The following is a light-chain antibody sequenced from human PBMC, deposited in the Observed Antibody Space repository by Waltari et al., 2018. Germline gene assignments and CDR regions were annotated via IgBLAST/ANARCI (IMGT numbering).Light chain of an antibody. J-gene: IGKJ4*01. CDR2: GAS. CDR1: QNIDNN. Sequence: EVVMTQPPAALSVSPGERVPLSCKASQNIDNNLAWYQQKPGQSPRLLYGASTRATGVPARFSGSGSGTEFTLTISSLQSEDCAVFYCQQYNRWPPLTFGGGTKVEIK. CDR3: QQYNRWPPLT. V-gene: IGKV3-15*01.